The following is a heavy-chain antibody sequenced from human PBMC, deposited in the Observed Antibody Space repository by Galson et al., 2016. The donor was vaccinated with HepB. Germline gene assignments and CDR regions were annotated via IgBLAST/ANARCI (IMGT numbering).Heavy chain of an antibody. V-gene: IGHV3-30-3*01. J-gene: IGHJ4*02. Sequence: SLRLSCAASGFTFSSYVMHWVRQAPGKGLEWVAVISYDGSKKYYADSVKGRFTISRDNSKNTLYLQMNSLIAEDTAVYYCATDRVYASSWWGEIAYWGQGTLLTGSS. D-gene: IGHD6-13*01. CDR3: ATDRVYASSWWGEIAY. CDR1: GFTFSSYV. CDR2: ISYDGSKK.